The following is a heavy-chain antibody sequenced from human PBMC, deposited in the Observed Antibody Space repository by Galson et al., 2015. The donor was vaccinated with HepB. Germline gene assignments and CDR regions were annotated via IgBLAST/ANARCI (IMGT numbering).Heavy chain of an antibody. CDR1: GYSFTSYW. D-gene: IGHD3-22*01. Sequence: QSGAEVKKPGESLRISCKGSGYSFTSYWISWVRQMPGKGLEWMGRIDPSDSYTNYSPSFQGHVTISADKSISTAYLQWSSLKASDTAMYYCARHNHYYDSSGYPSGDYWGQGTLVTVSS. V-gene: IGHV5-10-1*01. J-gene: IGHJ4*02. CDR3: ARHNHYYDSSGYPSGDY. CDR2: IDPSDSYT.